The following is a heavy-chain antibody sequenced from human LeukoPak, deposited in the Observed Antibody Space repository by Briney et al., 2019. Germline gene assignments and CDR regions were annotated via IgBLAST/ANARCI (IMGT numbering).Heavy chain of an antibody. J-gene: IGHJ3*02. Sequence: SETLSLTCTGSGGSISSSSYYWGWIRQPPGKGLEWIGSVYYSGSTYYNPSLKSRVTISVDTSKNQFSLKLSSVTAADTAVYYCANGRYFDWFSAFDIWGQGTMVTVSS. CDR3: ANGRYFDWFSAFDI. CDR1: GGSISSSSYY. D-gene: IGHD3-9*01. V-gene: IGHV4-39*01. CDR2: VYYSGST.